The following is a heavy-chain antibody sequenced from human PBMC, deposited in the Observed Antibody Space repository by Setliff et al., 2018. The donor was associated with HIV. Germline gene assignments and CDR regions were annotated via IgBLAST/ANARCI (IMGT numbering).Heavy chain of an antibody. Sequence: SETLSLTCTVSGVSISAYYWNWIRQSPGKGLEWIGFGYYSGTTYYNPSLKSRVTISVDTSKNHFSLKLTSVTAADTAVYYCARDPGSSFYNYKFLDTWGKGTTVTVSS. CDR2: GYYSGTT. J-gene: IGHJ6*04. CDR3: ARDPGSSFYNYKFLDT. D-gene: IGHD3-16*01. CDR1: GVSISAYY. V-gene: IGHV4-59*01.